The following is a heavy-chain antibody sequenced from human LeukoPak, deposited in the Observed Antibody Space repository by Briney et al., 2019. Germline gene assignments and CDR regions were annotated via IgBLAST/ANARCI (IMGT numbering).Heavy chain of an antibody. D-gene: IGHD7-27*01. J-gene: IGHJ4*02. CDR1: GFTFSSYG. CDR2: IWYDGSNK. Sequence: GRSLRLSCAASGFTFSSYGMHWGRQAPGKGLEWVAVIWYDGSNKYYADSVKGRFTISRDNSKNTLYLQMNSLRAEDTAVYYCAKDRNWGSKVSYFDYWGQGTLVTVSS. V-gene: IGHV3-33*06. CDR3: AKDRNWGSKVSYFDY.